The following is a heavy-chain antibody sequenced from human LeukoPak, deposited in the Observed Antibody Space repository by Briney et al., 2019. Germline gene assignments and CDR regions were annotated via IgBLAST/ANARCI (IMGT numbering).Heavy chain of an antibody. CDR1: SFTFSSYG. D-gene: IGHD1-26*01. V-gene: IGHV3-30*02. Sequence: PGGSLRLSCAASSFTFSSYGMHWVRQAPGKGLEWVAFIRYDGSNKYYADSVKGRLTISSDNSKNTLYLQMNSLRAEDTAVYYCAGFVGTKWEQAFDYWGQGTLVNVSS. CDR3: AGFVGTKWEQAFDY. CDR2: IRYDGSNK. J-gene: IGHJ4*02.